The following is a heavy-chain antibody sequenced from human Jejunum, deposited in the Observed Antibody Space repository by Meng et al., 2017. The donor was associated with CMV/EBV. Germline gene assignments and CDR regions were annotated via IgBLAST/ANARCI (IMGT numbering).Heavy chain of an antibody. Sequence: SGYTCIDHFMHWVRQAPGQGLEWMGWINPNNGDTSYAQKFQGRVTMTRDKSITTVYMDLNRLTSDDTAFYYCGRGVGSIDPRFDPWGQGTLVTVSS. CDR2: INPNNGDT. CDR3: GRGVGSIDPRFDP. D-gene: IGHD1-26*01. CDR1: GYTCIDHF. V-gene: IGHV1-2*02. J-gene: IGHJ5*02.